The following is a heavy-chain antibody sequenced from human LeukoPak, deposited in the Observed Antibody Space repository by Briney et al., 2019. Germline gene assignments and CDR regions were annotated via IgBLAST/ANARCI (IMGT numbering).Heavy chain of an antibody. CDR3: ARSGVFTGYDAFDI. CDR1: GGSINISY. J-gene: IGHJ3*02. CDR2: IYYRGST. D-gene: IGHD6-13*01. Sequence: SETLSLTCTASGGSINISYWSWIRQPPGKGLEWIGYIYYRGSTNYNPSLKSRVTISVDTSKNQYSLKLSSVTAADTAVYYCARSGVFTGYDAFDIWGQGTRVTVSS. V-gene: IGHV4-59*08.